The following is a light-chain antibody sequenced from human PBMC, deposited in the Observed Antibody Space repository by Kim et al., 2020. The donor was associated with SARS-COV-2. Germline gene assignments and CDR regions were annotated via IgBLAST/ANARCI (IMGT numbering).Light chain of an antibody. CDR2: AAT. V-gene: IGKV3-15*01. J-gene: IGKJ1*01. Sequence: VAQGERATPSWRARESGSSNVAWDQKKPGEATRLLSYAATTRATGIPARFSGRGSGTEFTLTISGLQSEDFAVYYCQQYNNWWTFGQGTKVDIK. CDR3: QQYNNWWT. CDR1: ESGSSN.